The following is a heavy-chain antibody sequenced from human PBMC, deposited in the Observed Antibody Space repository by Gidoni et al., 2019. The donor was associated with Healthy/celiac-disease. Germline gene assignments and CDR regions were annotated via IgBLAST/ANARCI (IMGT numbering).Heavy chain of an antibody. J-gene: IGHJ4*02. V-gene: IGHV4-34*01. CDR2: INHRGST. CDR3: ARGGNCSSTSCYEPLFDY. Sequence: QFQLQQWGAGLLKPSATLSLTCAVYGGSFSGYYWSWIRQPPGKGLEWIGEINHRGSTNYNPSIKSRVTISVDTSKNQFSLKLSSVTAADTAVYYCARGGNCSSTSCYEPLFDYWGQGTLVTVSS. CDR1: GGSFSGYY. D-gene: IGHD2-2*01.